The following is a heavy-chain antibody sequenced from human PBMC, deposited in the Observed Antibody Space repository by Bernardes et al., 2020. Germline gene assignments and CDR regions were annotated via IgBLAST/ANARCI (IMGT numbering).Heavy chain of an antibody. D-gene: IGHD2-15*01. CDR1: GGSISSYY. CDR3: ARFSWTTNCSGGSCYSRASDY. CDR2: IYYSGST. J-gene: IGHJ4*02. V-gene: IGHV4-59*12. Sequence: SETLSLTCTVSGGSISSYYWSWIRQPPGKGLEWIGYIYYSGSTNYNPSLKSRVTISVDKSKNQFSLKLSSVTAADTAVYYCARFSWTTNCSGGSCYSRASDYWGQGTLVTVSS.